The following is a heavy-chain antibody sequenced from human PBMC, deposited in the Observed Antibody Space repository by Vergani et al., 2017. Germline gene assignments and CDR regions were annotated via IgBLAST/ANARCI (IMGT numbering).Heavy chain of an antibody. D-gene: IGHD4-17*01. J-gene: IGHJ4*02. CDR3: ATSPVPTVTGDY. V-gene: IGHV3-23*01. CDR2: ISGSGGST. CDR1: GGSFSGYY. Sequence: VQLQQWGAGLLKPSETLSLTCAVYGGSFSGYYWSWIRQPPGKGLEWVSAISGSGGSTYYADSVKGRFTISRDNSKNTLYLQMNSLRAEDTAVYYCATSPVPTVTGDYWGQGTLVTVSS.